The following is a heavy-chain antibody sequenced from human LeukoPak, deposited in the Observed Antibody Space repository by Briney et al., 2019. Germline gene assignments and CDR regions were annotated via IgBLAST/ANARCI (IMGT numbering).Heavy chain of an antibody. D-gene: IGHD3-9*01. CDR1: GFTFSSYG. Sequence: GGSLRLSCAASGFTFSSYGMHWVRQAPGKGLEWVAFIRYDGSNKYYADSVKGRFTISRDNSKNSLYLQMNSLRTEDTAVYYCARGKYHIFTGYYSHDSFYILGQGTMVTVSS. CDR2: IRYDGSNK. J-gene: IGHJ3*02. CDR3: ARGKYHIFTGYYSHDSFYI. V-gene: IGHV3-30*02.